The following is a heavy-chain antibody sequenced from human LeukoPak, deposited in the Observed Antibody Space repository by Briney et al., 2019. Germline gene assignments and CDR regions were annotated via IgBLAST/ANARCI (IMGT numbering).Heavy chain of an antibody. V-gene: IGHV4-4*07. CDR2: IYTSGST. CDR3: ARGHNYYGSGSYSSPLRWFDP. J-gene: IGHJ5*02. D-gene: IGHD3-10*01. Sequence: SETLSLTCTVSGGSISSYYWSWIRQPAGKGLEWIGRIYTSGSTNYNPSLKSRVTMSVDTSKNQFSLKLSSVTAADTAVYYCARGHNYYGSGSYSSPLRWFDPWGQGTLVTVSS. CDR1: GGSISSYY.